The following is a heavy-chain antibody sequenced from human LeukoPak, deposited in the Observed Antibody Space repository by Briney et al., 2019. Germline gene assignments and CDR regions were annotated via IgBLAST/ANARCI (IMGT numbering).Heavy chain of an antibody. Sequence: SETLSLTCTVSGGSISSYYWSWIRQPPGKGLERIGYIYYSGSTNYNPSLKSRVTISVDTSKNQFSLKLSSVTAADTAVYYCARERRDGYNRAVDYWGQGTLVTVSS. CDR2: IYYSGST. J-gene: IGHJ4*02. CDR3: ARERRDGYNRAVDY. V-gene: IGHV4-59*01. CDR1: GGSISSYY. D-gene: IGHD5-24*01.